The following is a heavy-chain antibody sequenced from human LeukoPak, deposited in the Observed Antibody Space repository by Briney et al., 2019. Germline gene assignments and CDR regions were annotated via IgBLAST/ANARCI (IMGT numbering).Heavy chain of an antibody. D-gene: IGHD3-10*01. CDR2: IYTSGST. CDR1: GGSISSYY. J-gene: IGHJ6*03. CDR3: ARGYYGSGITRGSYYYYMDV. V-gene: IGHV4-4*07. Sequence: SETLSLTCTVSGGSISSYYWSWIRQPAGKGLEWIGRIYTSGSTNYNPSLKSRVIMSVDTSKNQFSLKLSSVTAADTAVYYCARGYYGSGITRGSYYYYMDVWGKGTTVTISS.